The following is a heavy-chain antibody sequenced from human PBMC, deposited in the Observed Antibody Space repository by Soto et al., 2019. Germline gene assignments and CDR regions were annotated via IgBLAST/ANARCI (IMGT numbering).Heavy chain of an antibody. CDR3: ARDQGSHPGD. CDR2: IYHSGST. Sequence: QVQLRESGPGLVRPSGTLSLTCAVSGGSISNDNWWSWVRQPPGKGLEWLGEIYHSGSTNYNPPLKSRVTMSVVPSKNLFSLTLNSVTAADTAFYYCARDQGSHPGDWGQGTLVSVSS. CDR1: GGSISNDNW. J-gene: IGHJ4*02. D-gene: IGHD6-13*01. V-gene: IGHV4-4*02.